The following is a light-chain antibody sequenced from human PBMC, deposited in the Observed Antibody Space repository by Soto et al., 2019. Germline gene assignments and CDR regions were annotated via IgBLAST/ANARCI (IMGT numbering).Light chain of an antibody. CDR3: ATWDDSLNAFV. CDR1: TPSIGSNA. Sequence: QSALTQLPSASGTPGQRMTIYCSGSTPSIGSNAVNWYQQFPGTAPPCLIYNDDQRPSGVPDRFSGSKYGTSASLAISGLHSEDEADYYCATWDDSLNAFVFGTGTKVTVL. V-gene: IGLV1-44*01. CDR2: NDD. J-gene: IGLJ1*01.